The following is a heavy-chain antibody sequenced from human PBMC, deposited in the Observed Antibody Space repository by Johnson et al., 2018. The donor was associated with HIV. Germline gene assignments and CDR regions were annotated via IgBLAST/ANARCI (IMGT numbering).Heavy chain of an antibody. CDR1: GFTFSSYG. D-gene: IGHD2/OR15-2a*01. V-gene: IGHV3-30*03. CDR2: IFYDGSYK. J-gene: IGHJ3*02. CDR3: ARNSRNDAFDI. Sequence: VQLVESGGGLVQPGGSLRLSCTASGFTFSSYGMSWVRRAPGKGLEGVAIIFYDGSYKYYADSVKGRFTISRDNSKNTLYLHMNSLRAEDTAVYSCARNSRNDAFDIWGQGTMVTVSS.